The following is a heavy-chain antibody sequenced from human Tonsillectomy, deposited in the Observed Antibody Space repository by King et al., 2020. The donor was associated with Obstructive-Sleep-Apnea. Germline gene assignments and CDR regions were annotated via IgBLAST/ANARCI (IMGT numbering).Heavy chain of an antibody. CDR1: GGPISSSSYY. D-gene: IGHD2-15*01. CDR3: ARNTHWFDP. V-gene: IGHV4-39*07. J-gene: IGHJ5*02. CDR2: SYYSGRT. Sequence: LQLQESGPGLVKPSETLSLTCTVSGGPISSSSYYWGWIRQPPGKGLEWIGSSYYSGRTYYTPPLKSRVTISVDTSKNQFSLKLSSVTAADTAVYYCARNTHWFDPWGQGTLVTVSS.